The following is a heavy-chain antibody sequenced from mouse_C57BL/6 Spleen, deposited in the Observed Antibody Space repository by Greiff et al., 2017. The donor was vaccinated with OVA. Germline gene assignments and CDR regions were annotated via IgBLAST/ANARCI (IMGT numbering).Heavy chain of an antibody. V-gene: IGHV1-59*01. D-gene: IGHD2-9*01. CDR2: IDPSDSYT. CDR1: GYTFTSYW. J-gene: IGHJ4*01. CDR3: AKTYYGYDGGAMDY. Sequence: QVQLQQPGAELVRPGTSVKLSCKASGYTFTSYWMHWVKQRPGQGLEWIGVIDPSDSYTNYNQKFKGKATLTVDTSSSPAYMQLSSLTSEDSAVYYCAKTYYGYDGGAMDYWGQGTSVVVSS.